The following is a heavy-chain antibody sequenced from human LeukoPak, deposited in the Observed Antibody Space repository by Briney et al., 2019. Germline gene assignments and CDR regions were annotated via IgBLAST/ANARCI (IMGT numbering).Heavy chain of an antibody. D-gene: IGHD1-7*01. V-gene: IGHV3-30*18. CDR2: ISYDGSNK. CDR3: AKPGDYNWNYEELDY. CDR1: GFTFSSYS. J-gene: IGHJ4*02. Sequence: GGSLRLSCAASGFTFSSYSMNWVRQAPGKGLEWVAVISYDGSNKYYADSVKGRFTISRDNSKNTLYLQMNSLRAEDTAVYYCAKPGDYNWNYEELDYWGQGTLVTVSS.